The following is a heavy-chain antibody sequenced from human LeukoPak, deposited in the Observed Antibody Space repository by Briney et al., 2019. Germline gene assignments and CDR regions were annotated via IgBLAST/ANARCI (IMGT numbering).Heavy chain of an antibody. D-gene: IGHD1-20*01. J-gene: IGHJ4*02. V-gene: IGHV3-49*04. CDR3: TRDIGPVTGTTWYFDS. CDR1: GFTFGDYA. CDR2: IRSKAYGETT. Sequence: GGSLRLSCTASGFTFGDYAMGWVRQAPGKGLEWVGFIRSKAYGETTEYAASVRGRFAISRDDSKSIAYLQMNSLQTEDTAVYYCTRDIGPVTGTTWYFDSWGQGTLVIVSS.